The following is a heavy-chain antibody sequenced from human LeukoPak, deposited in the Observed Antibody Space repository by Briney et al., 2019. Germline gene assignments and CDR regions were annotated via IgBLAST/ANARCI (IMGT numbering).Heavy chain of an antibody. D-gene: IGHD2-15*01. CDR3: ARYIVVVVAATAGAFDI. CDR2: IYYSGST. CDR1: GGSVSSGSYY. V-gene: IGHV4-61*01. Sequence: SETLSLTCTVSGGSVSSGSYYWSWIRQPPGKGLEWIGYIYYSGSTYYNPSLKSRVTISVDTSKNQFSLKLSSVTAADTAVYYCARYIVVVVAATAGAFDIWGQGTMVTVSS. J-gene: IGHJ3*02.